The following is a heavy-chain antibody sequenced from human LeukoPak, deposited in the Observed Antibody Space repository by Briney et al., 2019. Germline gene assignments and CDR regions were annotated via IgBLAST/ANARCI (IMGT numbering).Heavy chain of an antibody. CDR1: GDSFTNYW. V-gene: IGHV5-51*01. J-gene: IGHJ4*02. Sequence: GESLKISCKGSGDSFTNYWIAWVRQMPGKGLEWMGIIYLGDSDTRYSPSFQGQVTISADKSISTAYLQWSSLKDSDTAMYYCARRAGGYCSGGRCYYFDYWGQGTLVPVSS. D-gene: IGHD2-15*01. CDR3: ARRAGGYCSGGRCYYFDY. CDR2: IYLGDSDT.